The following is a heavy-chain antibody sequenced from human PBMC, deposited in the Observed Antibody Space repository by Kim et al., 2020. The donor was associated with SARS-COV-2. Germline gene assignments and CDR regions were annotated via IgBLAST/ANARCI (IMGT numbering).Heavy chain of an antibody. J-gene: IGHJ4*02. Sequence: GGSLRLSCAASGFTFSSYWMSWARQAPGKGLEWVANIKQDGSEKYYVDSVKGRFTISRDNAKNSLYLQMNSLRAEDTAVYYCARDVRYDSSGYYDIFRDYWGQGTLVTVSS. CDR2: IKQDGSEK. CDR3: ARDVRYDSSGYYDIFRDY. D-gene: IGHD3-22*01. CDR1: GFTFSSYW. V-gene: IGHV3-7*01.